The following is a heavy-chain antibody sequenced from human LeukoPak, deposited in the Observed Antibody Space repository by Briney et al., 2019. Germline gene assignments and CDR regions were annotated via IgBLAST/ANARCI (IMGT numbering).Heavy chain of an antibody. CDR3: ARASIVVPAAIFRLDY. J-gene: IGHJ4*02. V-gene: IGHV1-46*01. Sequence: ASVKVSCKASGYTFTSHYMHWVRQAPGQGLEWMGIINPSGGSTSYAQKFQGRVTMTRDTSTSTVYMELSSLRSEDTAVYYCARASIVVPAAIFRLDYWGQGTLVTVSS. CDR1: GYTFTSHY. D-gene: IGHD2-2*01. CDR2: INPSGGST.